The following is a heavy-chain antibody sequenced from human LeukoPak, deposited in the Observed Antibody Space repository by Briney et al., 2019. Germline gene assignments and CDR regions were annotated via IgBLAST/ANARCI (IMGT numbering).Heavy chain of an antibody. Sequence: PGESLRISCKGSGYSFTSYWIGWVRQMPGKGLEWMGIIYPGDSDTRYSPSFQGQVTISADKSISTAYLQWSSLKASDTAMYYCARHPDYYGSGRNWFDPWGQGTLVTVSS. CDR3: ARHPDYYGSGRNWFDP. CDR2: IYPGDSDT. J-gene: IGHJ5*02. CDR1: GYSFTSYW. V-gene: IGHV5-51*01. D-gene: IGHD3-10*01.